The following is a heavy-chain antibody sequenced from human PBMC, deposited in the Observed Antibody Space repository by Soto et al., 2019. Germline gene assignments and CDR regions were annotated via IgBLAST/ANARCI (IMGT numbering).Heavy chain of an antibody. D-gene: IGHD6-19*01. J-gene: IGHJ3*02. CDR1: GGSINSYY. V-gene: IGHV4-59*01. CDR3: ARVPWQWLGGYAFDI. Sequence: SDTLSLTCTVSGGSINSYYWSWIRQPPGKGLEWIGYIYYSGSTNYNPSLKSRATISVDTSKNQFTLKLSSVTAADTAVYYCARVPWQWLGGYAFDIWGQGTMVTVSS. CDR2: IYYSGST.